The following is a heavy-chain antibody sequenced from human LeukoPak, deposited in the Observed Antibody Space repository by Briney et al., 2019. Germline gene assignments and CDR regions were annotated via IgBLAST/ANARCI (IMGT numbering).Heavy chain of an antibody. D-gene: IGHD6-13*01. V-gene: IGHV3-23*01. CDR1: GFTVSNNY. Sequence: PGGSLRLSCAASGFTVSNNYMSWVRQAPGKGLEWVSAISGGGGSTWYADSVKGRFTISRDNSKNTLYLQMNSLRAEDTAVYYCAKVSSSWYFDYWGQGTLVTVSS. CDR3: AKVSSSWYFDY. CDR2: ISGGGGST. J-gene: IGHJ4*02.